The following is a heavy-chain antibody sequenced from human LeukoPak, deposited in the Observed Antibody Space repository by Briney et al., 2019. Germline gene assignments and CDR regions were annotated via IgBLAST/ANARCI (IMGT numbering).Heavy chain of an antibody. CDR1: GFDFSTYS. V-gene: IGHV3-48*01. D-gene: IGHD2-15*01. CDR2: ISSSSSNI. CDR3: AKGVVAATNAAYYGMDV. Sequence: PGGSLRLSCAASGFDFSTYSIDWVRQAPGKGLEWVSYISSSSSNIYHADSVKGRFTISRDNSKNTLYLQMNSLRPEDTAVYYCAKGVVAATNAAYYGMDVWGQGTTVTVSS. J-gene: IGHJ6*02.